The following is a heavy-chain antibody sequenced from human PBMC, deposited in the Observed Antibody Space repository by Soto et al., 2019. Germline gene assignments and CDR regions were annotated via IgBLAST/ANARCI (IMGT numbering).Heavy chain of an antibody. D-gene: IGHD1-26*01. CDR2: IYDSGSA. CDR1: GDSISRGGYF. CDR3: ARGILRPNHYMDV. J-gene: IGHJ6*03. V-gene: IGHV4-31*03. Sequence: VQLQESGPGLVKPSQTLSLTCIVSGDSISRGGYFWNWIRQHPGKGLEWIGYIYDSGSAFYNPSLTSRVTTSVDTAKNQFSLNLRSVTAADTAVFYCARGILRPNHYMDVWGKGTAVAVSS.